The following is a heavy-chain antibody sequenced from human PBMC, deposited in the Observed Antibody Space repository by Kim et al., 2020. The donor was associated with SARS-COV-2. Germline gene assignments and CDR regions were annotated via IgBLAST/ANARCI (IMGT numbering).Heavy chain of an antibody. CDR1: GGSISSYY. CDR2: IYYSGST. V-gene: IGHV4-59*08. J-gene: IGHJ5*02. D-gene: IGHD3-3*01. Sequence: SETLSLTCTVSGGSISSYYRSWIRQPPGKGLEWIGYIYYSGSTNYNPSLNSRVTISVDTSKNQFSLKLSSVTAADTAVYYCARLRFLEWLDPGPKFDPWGQGTLVTVSS. CDR3: ARLRFLEWLDPGPKFDP.